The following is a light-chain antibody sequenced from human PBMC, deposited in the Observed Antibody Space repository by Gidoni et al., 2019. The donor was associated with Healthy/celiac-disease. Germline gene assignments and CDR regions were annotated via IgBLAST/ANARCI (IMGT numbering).Light chain of an antibody. V-gene: IGKV3-20*01. CDR3: QQYGSSPPT. J-gene: IGKJ2*01. CDR2: GAS. Sequence: IVLPQSPGTLALSPGERATLSCRASQSVSSSYLAWYQQKPGPAPRLLIYGASSRATGIPDRFSGSGSGTDFTLTISRLEPEDFAVYYCQQYGSSPPTFGQGTKLEIK. CDR1: QSVSSSY.